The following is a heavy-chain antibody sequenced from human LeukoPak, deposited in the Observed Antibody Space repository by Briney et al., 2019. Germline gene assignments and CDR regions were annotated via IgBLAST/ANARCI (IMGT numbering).Heavy chain of an antibody. CDR1: GHSISSGYY. V-gene: IGHV4-38-2*02. CDR2: IYHSGTT. CDR3: ARDQPYIDV. J-gene: IGHJ6*03. Sequence: PSETLSLTCTVSGHSISSGYYWGWIRQPPGRGQEWIGSIYHSGTTYYNPTLKSRVTISVDTSKNQFSLKLSSVTAADTAVYYCARDQPYIDVWGKGTTVTVSS.